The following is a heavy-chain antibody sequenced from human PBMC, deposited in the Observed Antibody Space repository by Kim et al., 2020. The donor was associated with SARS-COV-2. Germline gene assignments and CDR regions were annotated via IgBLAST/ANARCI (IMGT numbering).Heavy chain of an antibody. Sequence: GGSLRLSCAASGFTFSKYWMTWVRQAPGKGLEWVASIKEEGSETFYLESVRGRFTISRDDAKNSLFLQMNILRVDDTAVYYCVADPVEYWGQGTLVTVSS. V-gene: IGHV3-7*01. CDR2: IKEEGSET. D-gene: IGHD2-15*01. CDR3: VADPVEY. J-gene: IGHJ4*02. CDR1: GFTFSKYW.